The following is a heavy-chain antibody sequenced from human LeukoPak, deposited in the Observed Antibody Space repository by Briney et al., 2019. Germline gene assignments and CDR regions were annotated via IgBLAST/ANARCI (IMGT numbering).Heavy chain of an antibody. CDR3: ASLRRYYGSGSYYPYFDY. J-gene: IGHJ4*02. CDR1: GFTFSHYW. D-gene: IGHD3-10*01. Sequence: GSLRLSCAASGFTFSHYWMSWVRQAPGKGLEWLGEINHSGSTNYNQSLKSRVTISVDTSKNQFSLKLRSVTAADTAVYYCASLRRYYGSGSYYPYFDYWGQGTLVTVSS. V-gene: IGHV4-34*01. CDR2: INHSGST.